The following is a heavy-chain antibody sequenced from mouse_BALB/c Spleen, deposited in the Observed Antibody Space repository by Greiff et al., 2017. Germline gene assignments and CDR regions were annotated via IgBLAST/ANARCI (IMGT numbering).Heavy chain of an antibody. V-gene: IGHV3-2*02. D-gene: IGHD1-1*01. CDR3: ASQEIYYYGSSYWYFDV. CDR1: GYSITSDYA. Sequence: DVKLQESGPGLVKPSQSLSLTCTVTGYSITSDYAWNWIRQFPGNKLEWMGYISYSGSTSYNPSLKSRISITRDTSKNQFFLQLNSVTTEDTATYYCASQEIYYYGSSYWYFDVWGAGTTVSVSS. CDR2: ISYSGST. J-gene: IGHJ1*01.